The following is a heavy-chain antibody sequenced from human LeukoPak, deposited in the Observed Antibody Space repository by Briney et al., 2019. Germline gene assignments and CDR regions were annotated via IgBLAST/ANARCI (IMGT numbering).Heavy chain of an antibody. CDR3: ARGGLGYCSSTSCRHLPNFDY. CDR2: INHSGST. CDR1: GGSFSGYY. Sequence: SETLSLTCAVYGGSFSGYYWSWIRQPPGKGLEWIGEINHSGSTNYNPSLKSRVTISVDTSKNQFSLKLSSVTAADTAVYYCARGGLGYCSSTSCRHLPNFDYWGQGTLVTVSS. D-gene: IGHD2-2*01. J-gene: IGHJ4*02. V-gene: IGHV4-34*01.